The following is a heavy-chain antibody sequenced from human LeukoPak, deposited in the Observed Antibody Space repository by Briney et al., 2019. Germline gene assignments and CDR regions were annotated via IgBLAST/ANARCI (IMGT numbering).Heavy chain of an antibody. Sequence: GGSLRLYCAASRFTVSTNYMRWVRQAPGKGLEGGSLIDSGGFTYYADSVKGRFTISRDNSKNSLYLQMNSLSAEDTAVYFCANTYYYDGSGYYYLGWFDPWGQGTLVTVSS. D-gene: IGHD3-22*01. CDR2: IDSGGFT. V-gene: IGHV3-66*01. CDR3: ANTYYYDGSGYYYLGWFDP. CDR1: RFTVSTNY. J-gene: IGHJ5*02.